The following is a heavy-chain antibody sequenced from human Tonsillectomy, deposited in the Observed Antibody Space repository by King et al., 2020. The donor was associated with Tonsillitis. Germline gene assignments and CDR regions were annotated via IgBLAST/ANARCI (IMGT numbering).Heavy chain of an antibody. CDR2: INPSDTSK. V-gene: IGHV1-46*04. J-gene: IGHJ1*01. Sequence: QLVQSGAEVKKPGASVKVSCKASGYTFTNYYIHWVRQAPGQGLEWMAVINPSDTSKTYAQELQGRVSMTSETSTSTVYMELSSLRYEDTAIYYCARPSTAGGWLAYFQHWGQGTLVTVSS. CDR3: ARPSTAGGWLAYFQH. CDR1: GYTFTNYY. D-gene: IGHD6-19*01.